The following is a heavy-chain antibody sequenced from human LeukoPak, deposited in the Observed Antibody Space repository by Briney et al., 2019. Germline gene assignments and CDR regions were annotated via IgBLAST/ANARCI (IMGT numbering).Heavy chain of an antibody. V-gene: IGHV3-30*02. CDR1: GFTFSSYG. D-gene: IGHD2-2*01. Sequence: PGGSLRLSCAASGFTFSSYGMHWVRQAPGKGLEWVAFIRYDGSNKYYADSVKGRFTISRDNSKNTLYLQMNSLRAEDTAVHYCAKGLEYQLLLNWFDPWGQGTLVTVSS. CDR2: IRYDGSNK. J-gene: IGHJ5*02. CDR3: AKGLEYQLLLNWFDP.